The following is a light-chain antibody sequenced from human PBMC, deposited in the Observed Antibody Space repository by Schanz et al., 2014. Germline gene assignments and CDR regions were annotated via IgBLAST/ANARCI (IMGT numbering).Light chain of an antibody. CDR3: QQRSNWSWT. V-gene: IGKV3-11*01. J-gene: IGKJ1*01. CDR1: QSIISRD. CDR2: GAS. Sequence: EVVLTQSPATLSLSPGERATLSCRASQSIISRDLAWYQQKPGQAPNVLIYGASTRATGIPARFSGSGSGTDFTLTISSLEPEDFAVYYCQQRSNWSWTFGQGTKVEIK.